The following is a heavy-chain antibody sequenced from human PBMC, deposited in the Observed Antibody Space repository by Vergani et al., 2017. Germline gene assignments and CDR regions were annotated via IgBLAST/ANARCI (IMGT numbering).Heavy chain of an antibody. CDR1: GFTFSNAW. J-gene: IGHJ6*02. CDR3: AKVVSSGAFDYYYYGMDV. D-gene: IGHD6-19*01. V-gene: IGHV3-23*04. Sequence: EVQLVESGGGLVKPGGSLRLSCAASGFTFSNAWMSWVRQAPGKGLEWVSAISGSGGSTYYADSVKGRFTISRDNSKNTLYLQMNSLRAEDPAVYYCAKVVSSGAFDYYYYGMDVWGQGTTVTVSS. CDR2: ISGSGGST.